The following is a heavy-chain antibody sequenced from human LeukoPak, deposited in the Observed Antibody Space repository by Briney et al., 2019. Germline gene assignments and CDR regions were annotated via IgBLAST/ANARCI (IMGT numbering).Heavy chain of an antibody. D-gene: IGHD6-13*01. CDR3: ARQGAAGKYYYYYMDV. CDR1: GGSISSYY. CDR2: IYYSGST. Sequence: SETLSLTCTVSGGSISSYYWSWIRQPPGKGLEWIGYIYYSGSTNYNPSLKSRVTISVDTSKNQFSLKLSSVTAADTAVYYCARQGAAGKYYYYYMDVWGKGTTVTVSS. J-gene: IGHJ6*03. V-gene: IGHV4-59*01.